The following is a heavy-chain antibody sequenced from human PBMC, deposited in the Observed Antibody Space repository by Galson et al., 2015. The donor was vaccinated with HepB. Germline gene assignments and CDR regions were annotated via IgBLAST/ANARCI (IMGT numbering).Heavy chain of an antibody. D-gene: IGHD3-22*01. J-gene: IGHJ4*02. V-gene: IGHV1-46*01. CDR1: GYTFTSCY. CDR3: ARGGYYDSSGWGPSPSERSIDY. Sequence: SVKVSCKASGYTFTSCYMHWVRQAPGQGLEWMGIINPSGGSTSYAQKFQGRVTMTRDTSTSTVYMELSSLRSEDTAVYYCARGGYYDSSGWGPSPSERSIDYWGQGTLVTVSS. CDR2: INPSGGST.